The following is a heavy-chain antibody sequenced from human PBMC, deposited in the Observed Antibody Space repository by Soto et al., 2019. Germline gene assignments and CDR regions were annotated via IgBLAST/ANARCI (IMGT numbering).Heavy chain of an antibody. V-gene: IGHV3-74*01. CDR1: GFTLNNYW. CDR2: INGDATST. CDR3: ARGDIAAETFFYYYGMDL. J-gene: IGHJ6*02. D-gene: IGHD6-13*01. Sequence: QLVESGGGLVQPGGSLRLSCAASGFTLNNYWMHWVRQAPGMGLVWVSRINGDATSTSYADSVKGRFTISRDNARNTLYLQMNSLRAEDTALHYCARGDIAAETFFYYYGMDLWGQGTTVTV.